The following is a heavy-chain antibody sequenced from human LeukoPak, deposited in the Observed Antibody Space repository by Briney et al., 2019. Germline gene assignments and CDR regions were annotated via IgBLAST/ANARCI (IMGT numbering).Heavy chain of an antibody. J-gene: IGHJ4*02. CDR2: IYTSGST. Sequence: PSETLSLTCTVSGGSISRYYWSWIRQPAGKGLEWIGRIYTSGSTNYNPSRKSRVTISVDKSKNQFSLKLSSVTAADTAVYYCARDGDNYYDSSGYKTPFDYWGQGTLVSVSP. CDR3: ARDGDNYYDSSGYKTPFDY. CDR1: GGSISRYY. V-gene: IGHV4-4*07. D-gene: IGHD3-22*01.